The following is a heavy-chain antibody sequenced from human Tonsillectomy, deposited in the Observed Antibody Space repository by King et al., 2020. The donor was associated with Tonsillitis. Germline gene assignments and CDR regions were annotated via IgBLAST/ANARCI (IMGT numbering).Heavy chain of an antibody. V-gene: IGHV3-33*01. D-gene: IGHD2-2*01. J-gene: IGHJ6*02. CDR2: IWFDGSNT. CDR1: GLTLSSYG. Sequence: VQLVESGGGVVQPGRSLRLSCAASGLTLSSYGMHWLRQAPGKGLEWVAVIWFDGSNTYYADSVKGRFTISRDNSKNTLYLQMNSLRDEDTAMYYCARAPPAAPRSYYYYGMDVWGQGTTVTVSS. CDR3: ARAPPAAPRSYYYYGMDV.